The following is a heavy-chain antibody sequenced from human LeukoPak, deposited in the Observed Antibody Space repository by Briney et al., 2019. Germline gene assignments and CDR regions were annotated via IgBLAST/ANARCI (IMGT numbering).Heavy chain of an antibody. D-gene: IGHD3-22*01. V-gene: IGHV3-66*01. J-gene: IGHJ3*01. Sequence: PGGPLRLSCAASGLAVTNNYMTWVRQAPGKGLEWVSVIYSGGRTSYAASVKGRFTISRDNAKNTVYIQVSGLKVDDTAVYYCARGTSSGYYRTEAFDLWGQGTMVTVSS. CDR2: IYSGGRT. CDR3: ARGTSSGYYRTEAFDL. CDR1: GLAVTNNY.